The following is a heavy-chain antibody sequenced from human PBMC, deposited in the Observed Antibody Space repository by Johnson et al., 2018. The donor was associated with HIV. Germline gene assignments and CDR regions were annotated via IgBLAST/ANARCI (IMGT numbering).Heavy chain of an antibody. V-gene: IGHV3-33*01. CDR2: IWYDGSNK. CDR1: GFTFSSYG. CDR3: ARGRIATGGMRRGAFDV. Sequence: QEQLVESGGGVVQPGKSLRLSCAASGFTFSSYGMHWVRQAPGKGLEWVAVIWYDGSNKYYADSVKGRFTISRDNSTLYLQMNSLRVEDTAVYYCARGRIATGGMRRGAFDVWGQGTMVTVSP. D-gene: IGHD6-13*01. J-gene: IGHJ3*01.